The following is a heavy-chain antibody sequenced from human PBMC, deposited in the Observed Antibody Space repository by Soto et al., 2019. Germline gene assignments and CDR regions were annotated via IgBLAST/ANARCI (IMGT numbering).Heavy chain of an antibody. Sequence: QVQLQQWGAGLLKPSETLSLTCAVYGGSFSGYYWSWIRQPPGKGLEWIGEINHSGSTNYNPSLKSRVTLSVDTSKNQFSLKLSSVTAADTAVYYCARGAGYGAFDIWGQGTMVTVSS. D-gene: IGHD5-18*01. J-gene: IGHJ3*02. CDR3: ARGAGYGAFDI. CDR1: GGSFSGYY. V-gene: IGHV4-34*01. CDR2: INHSGST.